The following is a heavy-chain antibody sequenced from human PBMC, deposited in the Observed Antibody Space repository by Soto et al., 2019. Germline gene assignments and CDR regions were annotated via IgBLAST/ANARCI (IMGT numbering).Heavy chain of an antibody. CDR1: GFTFSSYG. J-gene: IGHJ6*02. CDR2: IWYDGSNK. Sequence: GGSLRLSCAASGFTFSSYGIHWVRQAPGKGLEWVAVIWYDGSNKYYADSVKGRFTISRDNSKNTLYLQMNSLRVEDTAVYYCARGQGGRTSSWTERYYGMDVWGQGTTVTVSS. CDR3: ARGQGGRTSSWTERYYGMDV. V-gene: IGHV3-33*01. D-gene: IGHD6-6*01.